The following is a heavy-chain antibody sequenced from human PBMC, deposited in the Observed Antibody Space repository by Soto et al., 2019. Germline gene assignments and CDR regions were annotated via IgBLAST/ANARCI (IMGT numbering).Heavy chain of an antibody. D-gene: IGHD3-22*01. CDR2: IDWDDDK. V-gene: IGHV2-70*01. CDR3: ARIPYDSSGYYFDY. CDR1: LFSLSTSGMC. Sequence: SGPTLVNPTQTLTLTCTFSLFSLSTSGMCVSRIRQRPGKALEWLALIDWDDDKYYSTSLKTRLTISKDTSKNQVVLTMTNMDPVDTATYYCARIPYDSSGYYFDYWGQGTLVTVSS. J-gene: IGHJ4*02.